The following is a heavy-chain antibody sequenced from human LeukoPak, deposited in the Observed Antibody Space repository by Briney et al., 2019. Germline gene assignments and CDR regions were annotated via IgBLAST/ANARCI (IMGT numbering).Heavy chain of an antibody. V-gene: IGHV3-23*01. CDR2: ISGSGGST. J-gene: IGHJ4*02. Sequence: GGSLRLSCAASGFTFSSYAMSWVRQAPGKGLEGVSAISGSGGSTYYADSVKGRFTISRDNSKNTLYLQMNSLRAEDTAVYYCAKDVSGIVATRVFDYWGQGTLVTVSS. CDR3: AKDVSGIVATRVFDY. D-gene: IGHD5-12*01. CDR1: GFTFSSYA.